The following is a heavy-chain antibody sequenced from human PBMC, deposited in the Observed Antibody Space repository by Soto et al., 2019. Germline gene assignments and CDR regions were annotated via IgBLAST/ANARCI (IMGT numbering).Heavy chain of an antibody. D-gene: IGHD4-4*01. V-gene: IGHV3-23*01. J-gene: IGHJ4*02. CDR3: AKDSNKYSSSLRGRYFDY. CDR1: GFPFSSYV. Sequence: GGSLRLSCAASGFPFSSYVMSWVRQAPGKGLEWVSGISGGGSNTFYADYVKGRFTISRDNSKDALLLQMNSLGAEDTAVYYCAKDSNKYSSSLRGRYFDYWGQGIGVTVSS. CDR2: ISGGGSNT.